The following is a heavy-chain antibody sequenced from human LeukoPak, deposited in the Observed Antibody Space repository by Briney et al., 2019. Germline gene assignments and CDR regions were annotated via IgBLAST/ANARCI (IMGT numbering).Heavy chain of an antibody. CDR2: LSFDASGR. CDR1: ELSFKTHA. J-gene: IGHJ4*02. CDR3: ARDLQEISSFYFDY. V-gene: IGHV3-30*04. D-gene: IGHD3-16*02. Sequence: GGSLRLSCVVSELSFKTHAMHWVRQAPGKGLEWVAGLSFDASGRNYADSVKGRFTISRDNSKNTLYLQMHSLSPEDTAVYFCARDLQEISSFYFDYWGQGSLVTVSS.